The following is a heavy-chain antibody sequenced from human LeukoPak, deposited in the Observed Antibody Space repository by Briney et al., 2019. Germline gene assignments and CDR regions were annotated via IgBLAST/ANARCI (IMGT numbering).Heavy chain of an antibody. D-gene: IGHD3-10*01. Sequence: ETLSLTCAVYGGSFSGYYWSWIRQPPGKGLEWVSAISGSGGSTYYADSVKGRFTISRDNSKNTLYLQMNSLRAEDTAVYYCAKDPSGSYYFDYWGQGTLVTVSS. V-gene: IGHV3-23*01. J-gene: IGHJ4*02. CDR1: GGSFSGYY. CDR2: ISGSGGST. CDR3: AKDPSGSYYFDY.